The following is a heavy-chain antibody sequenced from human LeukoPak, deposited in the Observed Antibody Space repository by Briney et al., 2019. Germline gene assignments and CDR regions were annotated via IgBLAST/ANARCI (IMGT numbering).Heavy chain of an antibody. V-gene: IGHV4-59*11. D-gene: IGHD6-13*01. CDR2: VSHSGTI. Sequence: SETLSLTCSVSGGSIKNQYWSWIRLPSGKGLEWIGSVSHSGTINYNPSFKSRVTMSVDTSANQFSLRVNSVTAADTAVYYCARLSRIAAAGDYDYHSLDVWGQGTTVTVSS. J-gene: IGHJ6*02. CDR3: ARLSRIAAAGDYDYHSLDV. CDR1: GGSIKNQY.